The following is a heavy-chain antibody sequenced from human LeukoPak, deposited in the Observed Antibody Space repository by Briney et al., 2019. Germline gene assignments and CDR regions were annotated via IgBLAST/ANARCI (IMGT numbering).Heavy chain of an antibody. D-gene: IGHD3-10*01. CDR3: AKDLGSGMRYFDL. J-gene: IGHJ2*01. CDR2: IYYSGST. V-gene: IGHV4-59*11. Sequence: PSETLSLTCTVSGGSISSHYWNWIRQPPGKGLEWIGYIYYSGSTNYNPSLKSRVSISVDTSKSQFSLKLSSVTAADTAVYYCAKDLGSGMRYFDLWGRGTLVTASS. CDR1: GGSISSHY.